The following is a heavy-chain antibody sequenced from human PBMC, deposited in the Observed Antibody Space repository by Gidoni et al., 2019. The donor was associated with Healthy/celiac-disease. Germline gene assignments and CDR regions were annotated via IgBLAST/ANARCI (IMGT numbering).Heavy chain of an antibody. D-gene: IGHD2-2*01. V-gene: IGHV3-23*01. Sequence: EVQLLESGGGLVQPGGSLRLSCAASGFTFSRYAMSWVRQAPGKGLEWVSAISGSGGSTYYADSVKGRFTISRDNSKNTLYLQMNSLRAEDTAVYYCAKDLSRGIVVVPAALNYYYYYGMDVWGQGTTVTVSS. CDR3: AKDLSRGIVVVPAALNYYYYYGMDV. CDR1: GFTFSRYA. J-gene: IGHJ6*02. CDR2: ISGSGGST.